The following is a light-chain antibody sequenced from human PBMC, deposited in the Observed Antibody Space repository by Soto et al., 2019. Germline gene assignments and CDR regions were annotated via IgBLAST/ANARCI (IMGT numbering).Light chain of an antibody. J-gene: IGKJ1*01. CDR1: QSVSSSY. V-gene: IGKV3-20*01. CDR2: GAS. Sequence: EIVLTQSPGTLSLSPGERATLSCRASQSVSSSYLAWYQQKPGQAPRLLIYGASSRATGIPDRFCGDGSGTDFTLTISRLEPEDFAVYYCQQYGSPPWTFGQGTKVDIK. CDR3: QQYGSPPWT.